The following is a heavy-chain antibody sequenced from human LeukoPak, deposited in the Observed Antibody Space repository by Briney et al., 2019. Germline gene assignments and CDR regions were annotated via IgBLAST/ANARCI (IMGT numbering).Heavy chain of an antibody. CDR2: IYTSGST. V-gene: IGHV4-61*02. CDR1: GGSISSGSYY. Sequence: SETLSLTCTVSGGSISSGSYYWSWIRQPAGKGLEWIGRIYTSGSTNYNPSLKSRVTISVDTSKNQFSLKLSSVTAADTAVYYCARERYSSGWFDYWGQGTLVTVSS. D-gene: IGHD6-19*01. CDR3: ARERYSSGWFDY. J-gene: IGHJ4*02.